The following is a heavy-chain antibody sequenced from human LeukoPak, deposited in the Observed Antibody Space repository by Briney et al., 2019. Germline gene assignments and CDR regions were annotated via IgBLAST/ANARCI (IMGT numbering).Heavy chain of an antibody. CDR2: ISSSGSTI. D-gene: IGHD1-7*01. V-gene: IGHV3-11*01. Sequence: PGGSLRLSCAASGFTFSDYYMSWIRQVPGEGLEWVSYISSSGSTIYYADSVKGRFTISRDNSRNTLYLQMNSLRVEDTAIYYCAKEGKTRNWNYYQAKPVYWGQGTLVTVSS. J-gene: IGHJ4*02. CDR3: AKEGKTRNWNYYQAKPVY. CDR1: GFTFSDYY.